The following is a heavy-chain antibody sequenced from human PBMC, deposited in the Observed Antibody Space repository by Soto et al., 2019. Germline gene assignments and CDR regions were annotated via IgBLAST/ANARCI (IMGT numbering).Heavy chain of an antibody. D-gene: IGHD3-16*01. V-gene: IGHV3-30*18. J-gene: IGHJ4*02. CDR1: GFTFSSYG. CDR2: ISYDGSNK. CDR3: AKVAGGLEGDY. Sequence: QVQLVESGGGVVQPGRSLRLSCAASGFTFSSYGMHWVRQAPGKGLEWVAVISYDGSNKYYADSVKGRFTISRDNSKNTLYLQMNSLRAEDTAVYYCAKVAGGLEGDYRGQGTLVTVSS.